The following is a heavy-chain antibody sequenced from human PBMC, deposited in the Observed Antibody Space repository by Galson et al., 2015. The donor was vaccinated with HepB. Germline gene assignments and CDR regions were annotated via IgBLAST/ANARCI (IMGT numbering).Heavy chain of an antibody. V-gene: IGHV1-3*01. Sequence: SVKVSCKASGYTFTSYAVHWVRQAPGQRLEWMGWINAGNGNTKYSQKFQGRVTITRDTSASTAYMELSSLRSEDTAVYYCASAADTPGDILTGYLAYYYYGMDVWGQGTTVTVSS. D-gene: IGHD3-9*01. CDR2: INAGNGNT. J-gene: IGHJ6*02. CDR3: ASAADTPGDILTGYLAYYYYGMDV. CDR1: GYTFTSYA.